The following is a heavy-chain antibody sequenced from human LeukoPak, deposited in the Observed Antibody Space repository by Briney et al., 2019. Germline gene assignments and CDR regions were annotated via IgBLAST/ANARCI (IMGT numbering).Heavy chain of an antibody. CDR2: IIPMFHKT. J-gene: IGHJ4*02. V-gene: IGHV1-69*05. CDR1: GGTFSSYS. CDR3: ARIPDSSVNGSDY. Sequence: VASVKVSCKASGGTFSSYSISWVRQAPGQRLEWMGNIIPMFHKTNYAQMFQGRVTITTDESTTTAYMELSSLRSGDTAVYYCARIPDSSVNGSDYWGQGTLVTVSS. D-gene: IGHD3-22*01.